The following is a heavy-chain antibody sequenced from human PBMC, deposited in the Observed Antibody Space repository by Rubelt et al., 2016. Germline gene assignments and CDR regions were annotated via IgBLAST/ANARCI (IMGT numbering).Heavy chain of an antibody. CDR2: IYYSGST. Sequence: QVQLQESGPGLVKPSETLSLTCTVSGYSISSGYYWGWIRQPPGKGLEWIGYIYYSGSTNYNPSLKSRVTISVDTSKNQFSLKLSSVTAADTAVYYCASTHYGGYLLDVWGKGTTVTVSS. D-gene: IGHD4-17*01. CDR1: GYSISSGYY. V-gene: IGHV4-38-2*02. J-gene: IGHJ6*04. CDR3: ASTHYGGYLLDV.